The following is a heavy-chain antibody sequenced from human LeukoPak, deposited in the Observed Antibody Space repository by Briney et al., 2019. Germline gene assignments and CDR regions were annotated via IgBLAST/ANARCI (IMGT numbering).Heavy chain of an antibody. J-gene: IGHJ4*02. V-gene: IGHV3-48*03. CDR3: TLVPLG. Sequence: GGSLRLSCAASGFTFSSYEMNWVRQAPGKGLEWISYISNSGTIMYYADSVKGRFAISRDDAKSSLYLQLNSLRAEDTAVYYCTLVPLGWGQGTLVTVSS. CDR1: GFTFSSYE. D-gene: IGHD2-8*02. CDR2: ISNSGTIM.